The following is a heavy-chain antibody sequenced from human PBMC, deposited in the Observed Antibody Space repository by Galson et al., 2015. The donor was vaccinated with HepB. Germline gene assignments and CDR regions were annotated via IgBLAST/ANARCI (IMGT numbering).Heavy chain of an antibody. V-gene: IGHV4-34*01. Sequence: LSLTCAVYGGSFSGYHWSWIRQPPGKGLEWIGEINHSGSTNYNPSLKSRVTISVDTSRNQLSLKLSSVTAADTAVYYCARSYILLWFRELSGHVAFDIWGQGTMVTVSS. CDR3: ARSYILLWFRELSGHVAFDI. CDR2: INHSGST. CDR1: GGSFSGYH. J-gene: IGHJ3*02. D-gene: IGHD3-10*01.